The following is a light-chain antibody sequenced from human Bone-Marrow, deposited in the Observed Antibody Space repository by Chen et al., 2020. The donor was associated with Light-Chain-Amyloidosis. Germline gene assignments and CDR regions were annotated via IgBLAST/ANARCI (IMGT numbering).Light chain of an antibody. Sequence: SVLTQPPSVSGAPGQRVTISCIGSSSNSGAGYDVHWYQQLPGTAPKLLIYGNSNRPSGVPDRFSGSKSGTSASLAITGLQAEDEADYYCQSYDSSLSGHVVFGGGTKLTVL. CDR2: GNS. V-gene: IGLV1-40*01. CDR3: QSYDSSLSGHVV. CDR1: SSNSGAGYD. J-gene: IGLJ2*01.